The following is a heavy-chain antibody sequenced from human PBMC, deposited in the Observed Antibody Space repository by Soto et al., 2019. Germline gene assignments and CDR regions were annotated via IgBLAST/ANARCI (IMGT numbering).Heavy chain of an antibody. J-gene: IGHJ4*02. CDR3: ARLQDDILTRVDY. Sequence: GKALERSCEGSWYSVTGFWIGWVRQMPGKGLEWMGIIYPGDSDTRYSPSFQGQVTISADKSIDTAYLQWSSLKASDTAMYYCARLQDDILTRVDYWGQGTLVTVSS. CDR2: IYPGDSDT. V-gene: IGHV5-51*01. CDR1: WYSVTGFW. D-gene: IGHD3-9*01.